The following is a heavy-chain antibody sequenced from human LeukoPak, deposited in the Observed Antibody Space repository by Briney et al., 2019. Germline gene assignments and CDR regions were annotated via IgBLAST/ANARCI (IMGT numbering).Heavy chain of an antibody. CDR2: ISSSSDAI. D-gene: IGHD3-22*01. CDR1: GFTFSNYG. CDR3: ARETYYYDTSGYYHYYFDY. Sequence: GGSLRLSCAASGFTFSNYGMNWVRQAPGKGLEWVSYISSSSDAIYYADSVKGRFTISRDNAKNSLYLQMNSLRAEDTAVYYCARETYYYDTSGYYHYYFDYWGQGTLVTVSS. J-gene: IGHJ4*02. V-gene: IGHV3-21*05.